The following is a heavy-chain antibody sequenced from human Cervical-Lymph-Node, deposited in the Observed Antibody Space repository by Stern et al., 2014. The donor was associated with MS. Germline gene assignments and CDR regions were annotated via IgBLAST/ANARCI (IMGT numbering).Heavy chain of an antibody. CDR2: FMPVLVTS. CDR1: GGIFSRYP. J-gene: IGHJ4*02. CDR3: AREWGDQTGNRFDH. V-gene: IGHV1-69*01. D-gene: IGHD1-14*01. Sequence: QVQLVESGAEVRKPGSSVKVSCKASGGIFSRYPTSWGRQAPGAGLERMGDFMPVLVTSRYAQKFQGRLTMTADESTSTAYMELSRLRSEDTALYFCAREWGDQTGNRFDHWGQGTLVTVSS.